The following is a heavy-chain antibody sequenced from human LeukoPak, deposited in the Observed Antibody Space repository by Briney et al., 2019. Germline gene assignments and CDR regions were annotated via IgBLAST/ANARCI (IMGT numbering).Heavy chain of an antibody. CDR3: ARQGYYDRSGYYS. CDR1: GLTFSSYW. CDR2: IKHDESEK. Sequence: PGGSLTLSCAASGLTFSSYWMSWVRQAPGKGLEWVASIKHDESEKYYVDSLKGRITISRDNAKNSLFLQMNSLRAEDTAVYYCARQGYYDRSGYYSWRQGPLVTVSS. D-gene: IGHD3-22*01. J-gene: IGHJ4*02. V-gene: IGHV3-7*01.